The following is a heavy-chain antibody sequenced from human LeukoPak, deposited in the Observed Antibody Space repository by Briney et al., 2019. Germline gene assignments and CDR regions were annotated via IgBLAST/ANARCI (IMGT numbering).Heavy chain of an antibody. Sequence: GGSLRLSCAASGFTFSSYEMNWVRQAPGKGLEWVSYISSSGSTIYYADSVKGRFTISRDNAKNSLYLQMNSLRAEDTAVYYCASMTGYSSGWPDYWGQGTLDTVSS. D-gene: IGHD6-19*01. CDR2: ISSSGSTI. V-gene: IGHV3-48*03. J-gene: IGHJ4*02. CDR1: GFTFSSYE. CDR3: ASMTGYSSGWPDY.